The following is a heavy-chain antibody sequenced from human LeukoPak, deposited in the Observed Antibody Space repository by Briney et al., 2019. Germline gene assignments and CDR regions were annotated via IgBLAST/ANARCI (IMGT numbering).Heavy chain of an antibody. J-gene: IGHJ4*02. CDR2: IISKTDGGTT. V-gene: IGHV3-15*01. D-gene: IGHD3-9*01. CDR1: GFTFSNAW. Sequence: GGSLRLSCAASGFTFSNAWMSWVRQAPGKGLEWVGRIISKTDGGTTDYAAAVKGRFTISRDESKNTMYLQMNSLKTEDTAVYYCTTGFDDLFDYWGQGTLVTVSS. CDR3: TTGFDDLFDY.